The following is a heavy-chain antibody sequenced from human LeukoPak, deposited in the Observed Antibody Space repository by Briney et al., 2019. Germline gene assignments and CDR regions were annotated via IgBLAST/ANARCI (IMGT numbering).Heavy chain of an antibody. D-gene: IGHD6-19*01. CDR1: GFTFSSYA. CDR3: ARNAVAGTRSNWFDL. CDR2: ISYDGSNK. V-gene: IGHV3-30*01. Sequence: GGSLRLSCAASGFTFSSYAMHWVRQAPGKGLEWVAVISYDGSNKYYADSVKGRFTISRDNSKNTLYLQMNSLRAEDTAVYYCARNAVAGTRSNWFDLWGQGTLVTVSS. J-gene: IGHJ5*02.